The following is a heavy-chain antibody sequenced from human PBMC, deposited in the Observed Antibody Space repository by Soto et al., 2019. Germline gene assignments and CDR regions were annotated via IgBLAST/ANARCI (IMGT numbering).Heavy chain of an antibody. CDR2: IYYGGTT. CDR1: GGSISNGGYF. Sequence: SETLSLTCSVSGGSISNGGYFWSLIRQHPGKGLEWIGYIYYGGTTYYSPSLESRPTPSVDTSENQFSLKLSSVTAADPAVYYCARFAEPPNYFDLWGQGSLANV. D-gene: IGHD1-1*01. V-gene: IGHV4-31*03. J-gene: IGHJ5*02. CDR3: ARFAEPPNYFDL.